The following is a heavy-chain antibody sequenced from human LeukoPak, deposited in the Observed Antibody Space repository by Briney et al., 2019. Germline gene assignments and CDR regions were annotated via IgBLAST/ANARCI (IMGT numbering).Heavy chain of an antibody. CDR1: GGSISSSSYY. D-gene: IGHD6-13*01. CDR2: IYYSGST. J-gene: IGHJ1*01. CDR3: ASRDIAAAGTGEYFQH. V-gene: IGHV4-39*01. Sequence: SETLSLTCTVSGGSISSSSYYWGWIRQPPGKGLEWIGSIYYSGSTYYNPSLKSRVTISVDTSKNQFSLKLSSVTAADTAVYYCASRDIAAAGTGEYFQHWGQDTLVTVSS.